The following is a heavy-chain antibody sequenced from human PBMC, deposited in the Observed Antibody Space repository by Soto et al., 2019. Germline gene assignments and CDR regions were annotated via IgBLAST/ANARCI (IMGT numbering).Heavy chain of an antibody. CDR2: INHSGST. D-gene: IGHD6-6*01. CDR1: GGSFSGYY. J-gene: IGHJ6*03. CDR3: AEQLWYYMDV. V-gene: IGHV4-34*01. Sequence: PSETLSLTCAVYGGSFSGYYWSWIRQPPGKGLEWIGEINHSGSTNYNPSLKSRVTISVDTSKNQFSLKLSSVTAADTAVYYCAEQLWYYMDVWGKGTTVTVSS.